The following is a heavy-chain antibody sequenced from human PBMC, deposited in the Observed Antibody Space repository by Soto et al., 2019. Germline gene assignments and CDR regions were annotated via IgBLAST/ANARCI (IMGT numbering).Heavy chain of an antibody. D-gene: IGHD3-22*01. CDR3: ARDLAHYDSSGYAAFDI. V-gene: IGHV1-69*04. CDR1: GGTFSSYT. Sequence: GASVKVSCKASGGTFSSYTISWVRQAPGQGLEWMGRIIPILGIANYAQKFQGRVTITADKSTSTAYMELSSLRSEDTAVYYCARDLAHYDSSGYAAFDIWGQGTMGTVSS. J-gene: IGHJ3*02. CDR2: IIPILGIA.